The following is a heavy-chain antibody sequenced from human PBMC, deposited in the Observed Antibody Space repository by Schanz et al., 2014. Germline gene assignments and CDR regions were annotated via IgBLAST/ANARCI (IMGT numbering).Heavy chain of an antibody. D-gene: IGHD2-15*01. J-gene: IGHJ6*02. Sequence: EGQLAESGGGLVQPGGSLRLSCAVSGFTVSSNHMSWVRQAPGKGLEWVSYICSSGNTIYYADSVKGRFTISRDNSKNTLYLQMNSLSADDTAVFYCAKGMGYCSGGTCYDYYYYGLDVWGQGTTVTVSS. V-gene: IGHV3-48*01. CDR2: ICSSGNTI. CDR3: AKGMGYCSGGTCYDYYYYGLDV. CDR1: GFTVSSNH.